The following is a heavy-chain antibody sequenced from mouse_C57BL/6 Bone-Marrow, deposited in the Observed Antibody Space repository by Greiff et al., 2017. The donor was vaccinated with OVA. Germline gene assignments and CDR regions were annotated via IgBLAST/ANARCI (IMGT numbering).Heavy chain of an antibody. CDR1: GYTFTSYW. CDR2: IHPNSGST. D-gene: IGHD1-3*01. J-gene: IGHJ1*03. CDR3: ARAITTGLDFDV. V-gene: IGHV1-64*01. Sequence: VQLQQPGAELVKPGASVKLSCKASGYTFTSYWMHWVKQRPGQGLEWIGMIHPNSGSTNYNEKFKSKATLTVDKSSSTAYMQLSSLTSEDSAVYYCARAITTGLDFDVWGTGTAVTVTS.